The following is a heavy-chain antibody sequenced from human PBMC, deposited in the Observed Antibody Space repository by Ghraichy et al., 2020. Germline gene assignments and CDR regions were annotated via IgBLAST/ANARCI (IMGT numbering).Heavy chain of an antibody. CDR3: ACEAVLTTGAFDI. Sequence: GGSLRLSCAASGIAFSRSAMHWVRQAPGKGLEWVAVFSSDGKSKFYADSVKGRFTISRDNSRDMLFLQMNRLTTEDTAVYYCACEAVLTTGAFDIWGQGTMATVSS. J-gene: IGHJ3*02. D-gene: IGHD3-3*01. CDR1: GIAFSRSA. CDR2: FSSDGKSK. V-gene: IGHV3-30*04.